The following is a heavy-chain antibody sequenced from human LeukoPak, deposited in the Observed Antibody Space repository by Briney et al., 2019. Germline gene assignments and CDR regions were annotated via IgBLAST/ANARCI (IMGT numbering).Heavy chain of an antibody. Sequence: PSETLSLTCTVSGGSISSGDYYWSWIRQPPGKGLEWIGYIYYSGSTYYNPSLKSRVTISVDTSKNQFSLKLSSVTAADTAVYYCARAGRRYYGSGDFDYWGQGTLVTVSS. CDR2: IYYSGST. CDR3: ARAGRRYYGSGDFDY. CDR1: GGSISSGDYY. J-gene: IGHJ4*02. V-gene: IGHV4-30-4*01. D-gene: IGHD3-10*01.